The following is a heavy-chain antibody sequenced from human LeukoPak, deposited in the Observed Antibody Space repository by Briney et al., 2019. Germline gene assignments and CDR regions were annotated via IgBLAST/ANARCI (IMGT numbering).Heavy chain of an antibody. CDR3: ARWYTYYDFWSGYYQGYFDY. CDR1: GGSFSGYY. J-gene: IGHJ4*02. Sequence: PSETLSLTCAVYGGSFSGYYWSWIRQPPGKGLEWIGEINHSGSTNYNPSLKSRVTISVDTSKNQFSLKLSSVTAADTAVYYCARWYTYYDFWSGYYQGYFDYWAREPWSPSPQ. D-gene: IGHD3-3*01. CDR2: INHSGST. V-gene: IGHV4-34*01.